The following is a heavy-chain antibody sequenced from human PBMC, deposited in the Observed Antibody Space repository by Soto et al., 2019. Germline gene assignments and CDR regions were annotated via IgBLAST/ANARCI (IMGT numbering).Heavy chain of an antibody. V-gene: IGHV1-18*01. D-gene: IGHD3-22*01. CDR3: ARGGYYDSSGSRNYHYYGMNV. Sequence: ASVKVSCKASGGTFSSYDISWVRQAPGQGLEWMGWINPNSGNTKYAQILQGRVSMTTDTSTKTAYMEVRSLRSDDTAVYYCARGGYYDSSGSRNYHYYGMNVWGQGTTVTVSS. CDR2: INPNSGNT. J-gene: IGHJ6*02. CDR1: GGTFSSYD.